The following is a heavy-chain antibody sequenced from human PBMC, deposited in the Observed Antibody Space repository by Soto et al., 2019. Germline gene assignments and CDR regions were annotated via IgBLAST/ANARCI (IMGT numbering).Heavy chain of an antibody. Sequence: SETLSLTCAVYGGSFSGYFWSWIRQPPGKGLEWIGEINPSGSTNYNPSLRSRVTISVDTSKNQFSLKLSSVTAADTAVYYCARVGYCSSSTCYGYFDFWGPGTLVTVSS. CDR1: GGSFSGYF. J-gene: IGHJ4*02. CDR2: INPSGST. V-gene: IGHV4-34*01. D-gene: IGHD2-2*03. CDR3: ARVGYCSSSTCYGYFDF.